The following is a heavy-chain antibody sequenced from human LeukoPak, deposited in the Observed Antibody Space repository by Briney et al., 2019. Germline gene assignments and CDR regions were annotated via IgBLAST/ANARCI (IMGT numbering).Heavy chain of an antibody. CDR3: AKNFWSDKYYYYYMDV. J-gene: IGHJ6*03. V-gene: IGHV3-21*04. D-gene: IGHD3-3*01. CDR1: GFTFSSYS. Sequence: GGSLRLSCAASGFTFSSYSMNWVRQAPGKGREWVSSISSSSSYIYYADSVKGRFTISRDNSKNTLYLQMNSLRAEDTAVYYCAKNFWSDKYYYYYMDVWGKGTTVTVSS. CDR2: ISSSSSYI.